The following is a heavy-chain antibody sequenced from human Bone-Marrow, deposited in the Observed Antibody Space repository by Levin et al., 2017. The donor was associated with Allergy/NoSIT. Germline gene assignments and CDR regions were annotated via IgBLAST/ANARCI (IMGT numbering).Heavy chain of an antibody. J-gene: IGHJ4*02. V-gene: IGHV3-21*01. CDR3: AREGDRNSENSGYYFDC. Sequence: GGSLRLSCTASGFTFSSYSMNWVRQAPGKGLEWVSSITTSSTYIYYAASVRGRFTISRDNAKNSLYLQMDSLRAEDTAVYYCAREGDRNSENSGYYFDCWGQGTLVTVSS. D-gene: IGHD3-22*01. CDR2: ITTSSTYI. CDR1: GFTFSSYS.